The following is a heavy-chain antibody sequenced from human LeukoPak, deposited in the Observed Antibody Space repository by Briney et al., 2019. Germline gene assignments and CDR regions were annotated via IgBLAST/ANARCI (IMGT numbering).Heavy chain of an antibody. Sequence: PSETLSLTCTVSGGSISSSSYYWDWIRQPPGKGLEWIGNIYYSGSTYYNPSLKSRVTISVDTSKNQFSLKLSSVTAADTAVYYCARDRSEFDYWGQGTLVTVSS. J-gene: IGHJ4*02. CDR3: ARDRSEFDY. CDR2: IYYSGST. V-gene: IGHV4-39*07. CDR1: GGSISSSSYY.